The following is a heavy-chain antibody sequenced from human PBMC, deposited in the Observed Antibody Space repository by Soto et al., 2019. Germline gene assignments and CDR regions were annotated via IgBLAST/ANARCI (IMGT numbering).Heavy chain of an antibody. D-gene: IGHD3-3*01. Sequence: GGSLRLSCAVSGFIFSNYGMHWVRQAPGKGLEWVAVISYEGSNKYYADSVKGRFTISRDNSKNTLYLQMNSLRAEDTAVYYCAKSHQPFTLFGVVSNMDVCGKGTTVTVSS. V-gene: IGHV3-30*18. CDR3: AKSHQPFTLFGVVSNMDV. J-gene: IGHJ6*03. CDR1: GFIFSNYG. CDR2: ISYEGSNK.